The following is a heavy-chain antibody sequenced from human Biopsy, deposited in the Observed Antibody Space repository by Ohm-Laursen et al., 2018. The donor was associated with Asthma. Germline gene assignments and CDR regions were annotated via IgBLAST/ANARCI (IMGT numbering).Heavy chain of an antibody. CDR1: GYTFISYA. D-gene: IGHD3-9*01. Sequence: VSSVKVSCKASGYTFISYAIHWMRQAPGQGLEWMGGIIPIFGTANYAQKFQGRVTITRDTSASTAYMDLSSLRSEDTAVYYCARTYYDFLTGQVNDAFAIWGQGTMVTVSS. CDR2: IIPIFGTA. V-gene: IGHV1-69*05. J-gene: IGHJ3*02. CDR3: ARTYYDFLTGQVNDAFAI.